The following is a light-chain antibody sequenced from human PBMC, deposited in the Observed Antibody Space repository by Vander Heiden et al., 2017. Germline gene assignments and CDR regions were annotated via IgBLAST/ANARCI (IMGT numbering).Light chain of an antibody. CDR2: AAS. J-gene: IGKJ2*01. V-gene: IGKV1-39*01. Sequence: DSEITESTSSLCQSVGDRVTINCRASQSIGNYLNWYQTKPGNAPKLLIYAASNLQSGVPSLFSGSGSGTDFTLTISRLQREDFATYYCQHSHSTPYTFGQGTKLEIK. CDR1: QSIGNY. CDR3: QHSHSTPYT.